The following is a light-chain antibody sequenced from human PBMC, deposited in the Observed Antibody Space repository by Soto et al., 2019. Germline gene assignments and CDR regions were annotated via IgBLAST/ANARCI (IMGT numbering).Light chain of an antibody. CDR2: GTS. CDR1: QSVSGTS. J-gene: IGKJ1*01. CDR3: QDYGTSRT. V-gene: IGKV3-20*01. Sequence: EVVLTQSPGTLSLSPGERATLSCRASQSVSGTSLAWYQQKPGQAPRLLIYGTSSRATGIPARFSGSGSGTDFTLTISRLEPDDFAVYYCQDYGTSRTFGQGTKVEVK.